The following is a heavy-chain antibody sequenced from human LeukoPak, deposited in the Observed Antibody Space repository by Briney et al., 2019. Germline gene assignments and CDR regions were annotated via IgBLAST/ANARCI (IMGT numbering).Heavy chain of an antibody. J-gene: IGHJ6*02. CDR2: IIPILGIA. CDR1: GGTFSSYA. V-gene: IGHV1-69*04. Sequence: SVKVSCKASGGTFSSYAISWVRQAPGQGLEWMGRIIPILGIANYAQKFQGRVTITADKSTSTAYMELSSLRSEDTAVYYCARDGDYGDYGGYYYGMDVWGQGTTVTVSS. CDR3: ARDGDYGDYGGYYYGMDV. D-gene: IGHD4-17*01.